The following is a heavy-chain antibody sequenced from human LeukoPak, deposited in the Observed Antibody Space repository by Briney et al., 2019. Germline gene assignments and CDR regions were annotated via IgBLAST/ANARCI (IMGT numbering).Heavy chain of an antibody. J-gene: IGHJ4*02. D-gene: IGHD6-6*01. CDR3: ARVGYSSSSFDY. Sequence: GGSLRLSCAASGFTFSSYGMHWVRQAPGKGLEWVAFLRYDGSNKYYADSVKGRFTISRDNSKNTLYLQMNSLRAEDTAVYYCARVGYSSSSFDYWGQGTLVTVSS. CDR2: LRYDGSNK. CDR1: GFTFSSYG. V-gene: IGHV3-30*02.